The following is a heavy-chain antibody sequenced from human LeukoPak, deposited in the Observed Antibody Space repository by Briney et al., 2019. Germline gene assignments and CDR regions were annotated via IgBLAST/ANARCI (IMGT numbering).Heavy chain of an antibody. V-gene: IGHV4-61*08. J-gene: IGHJ4*02. Sequence: SETLSLTCTVSGGSVSSGGYYWSWIRQPPGKGLEWIGYIYYSGSTNYNPSLKSRLTISIDTSKNQFSLKLSSVTAADTAVYYCAREDYDSSGYYSLRYWGQGTLVTVSP. CDR1: GGSVSSGGYY. CDR2: IYYSGST. CDR3: AREDYDSSGYYSLRY. D-gene: IGHD3-22*01.